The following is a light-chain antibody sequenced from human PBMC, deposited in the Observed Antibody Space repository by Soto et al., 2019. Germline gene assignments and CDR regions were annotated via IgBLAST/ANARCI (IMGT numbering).Light chain of an antibody. CDR1: QSVGSN. Sequence: DIQMTQSPSTLSASVGDRVTISCRTSQSVGSNLAWYQQKPGKVPKLLIFQASTLETGVPSRFSGSGSGTELTLSISSLQPDDFATYYCQHYDVYPYAFGQGTKVEIK. J-gene: IGKJ2*01. CDR2: QAS. V-gene: IGKV1-5*03. CDR3: QHYDVYPYA.